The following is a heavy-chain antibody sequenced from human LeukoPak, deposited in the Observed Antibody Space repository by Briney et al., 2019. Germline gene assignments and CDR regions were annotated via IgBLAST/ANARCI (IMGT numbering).Heavy chain of an antibody. CDR3: ARGPNYGDRVDYFDY. D-gene: IGHD4-17*01. J-gene: IGHJ4*02. CDR1: GFTFSSYA. CDR2: IKQDGNEK. Sequence: GGSLRLSCAASGFTFSSYAMSWVRQAPGKGLEWVAHIKQDGNEKHYVDSVEGRFTLSRDDSKNSLYLQMNSLRVDDSAVYYCARGPNYGDRVDYFDYWGQGTLVTVSS. V-gene: IGHV3-7*01.